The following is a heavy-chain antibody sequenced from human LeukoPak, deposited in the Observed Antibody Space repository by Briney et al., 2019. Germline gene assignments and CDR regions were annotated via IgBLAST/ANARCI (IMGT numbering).Heavy chain of an antibody. V-gene: IGHV4-59*01. J-gene: IGHJ3*02. CDR2: IYYSGST. CDR1: GGSISSYY. Sequence: PSETLSLTCTVSGGSISSYYWSWIRQPPGKGLEWIGYIYYSGSTNYNPSLKSRVTISVDTSKNQFSLKLSSVTAADTAVYYCARDRVLWDAFDIWGQGTMVTVSS. CDR3: ARDRVLWDAFDI. D-gene: IGHD2-2*01.